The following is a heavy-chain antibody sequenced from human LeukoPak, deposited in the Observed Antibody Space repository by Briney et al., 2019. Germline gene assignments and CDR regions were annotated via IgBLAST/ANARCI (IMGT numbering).Heavy chain of an antibody. CDR1: GFTFSSYG. CDR2: IWYDGSNK. D-gene: IGHD1-26*01. V-gene: IGHV3-33*01. CDR3: ARDDSLGGTYY. J-gene: IGHJ4*02. Sequence: GGSLRLSCAASGFTFSSYGMHWVRQAPGKGLEWVAVIWYDGSNKYYADSVKGRFTISRDNSKNTLYLQMNSLRAEDTAIYYCARDDSLGGTYYWGPGTPVTVSS.